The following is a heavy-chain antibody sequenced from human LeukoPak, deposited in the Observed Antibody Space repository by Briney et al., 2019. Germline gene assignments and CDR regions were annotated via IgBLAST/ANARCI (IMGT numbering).Heavy chain of an antibody. CDR1: GFTFSSYS. D-gene: IGHD2-8*01. V-gene: IGHV3-21*01. CDR3: ARDRCRIRYYYYYYMDV. Sequence: PGGSLRLSCAASGFTFSSYSMNWVRQAPGKGLEWVSSISSSSSYIYYADSVKGRFTISRDNAKNSLYLQMNSLRAEDTAVYYCARDRCRIRYYYYYYMDVWGKGTTVTVSS. J-gene: IGHJ6*03. CDR2: ISSSSSYI.